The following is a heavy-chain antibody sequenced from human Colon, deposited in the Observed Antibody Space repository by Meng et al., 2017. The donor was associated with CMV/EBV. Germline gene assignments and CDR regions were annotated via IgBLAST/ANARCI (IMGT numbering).Heavy chain of an antibody. CDR2: ISGSGGST. V-gene: IGHV3-23*01. CDR3: ARVRDLYGSDGMDV. D-gene: IGHD5-24*01. Sequence: GESLKFSCAASGFTFSSYAMSWVRQAPGKGLEWVSAISGSGGSTYYADSVKGRFTISRDNSKNTLYLQINSLRVEDTAVYYCARVRDLYGSDGMDVWGQGTTVTVSS. J-gene: IGHJ6*02. CDR1: GFTFSSYA.